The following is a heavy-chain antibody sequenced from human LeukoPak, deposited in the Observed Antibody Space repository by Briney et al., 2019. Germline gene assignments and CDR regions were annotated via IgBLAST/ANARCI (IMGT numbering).Heavy chain of an antibody. CDR3: ARVFYFDWLLGVP. D-gene: IGHD3-9*01. CDR2: ISAYNGNT. J-gene: IGHJ5*02. CDR1: GYTFTSYG. V-gene: IGHV1-18*01. Sequence: AASVKVSCTASGYTFTSYGISWVRQAPGQGLEWMGWISAYNGNTNYAQKLQGRVTMTTDTSTSTAYMELRSLRSDDTAVYYCARVFYFDWLLGVPWGQGTLVTVSS.